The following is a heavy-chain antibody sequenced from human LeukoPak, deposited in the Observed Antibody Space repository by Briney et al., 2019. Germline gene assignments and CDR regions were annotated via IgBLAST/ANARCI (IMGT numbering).Heavy chain of an antibody. D-gene: IGHD2-8*01. Sequence: TSETLSLTCAVYGGSFSGYYWSWIRQPPGKGLEWIGEINHSGSTNYNPSLKSRVTISVDTSKKQFSLKLSSVTAADTAVYYCARGFGIVLMVYAHNPYYMDVWGKGTTVTVSS. V-gene: IGHV4-34*01. CDR2: INHSGST. CDR1: GGSFSGYY. J-gene: IGHJ6*03. CDR3: ARGFGIVLMVYAHNPYYMDV.